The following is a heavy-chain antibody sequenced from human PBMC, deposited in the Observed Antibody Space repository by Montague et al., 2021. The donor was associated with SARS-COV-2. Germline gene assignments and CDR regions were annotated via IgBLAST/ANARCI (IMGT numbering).Heavy chain of an antibody. D-gene: IGHD2-21*01. CDR2: ISGNSAYI. V-gene: IGHV3-21*06. Sequence: SLRLSCAASGFTFSSYVINWIRQVPGKGLEWVSSISGNSAYIHYADSVKGRFTISRDNAKSSVFLHMTGLTPEDTAMYFCARMMGAYSNYFDPWGQGALVSVSS. CDR1: GFTFSSYV. CDR3: ARMMGAYSNYFDP. J-gene: IGHJ5*02.